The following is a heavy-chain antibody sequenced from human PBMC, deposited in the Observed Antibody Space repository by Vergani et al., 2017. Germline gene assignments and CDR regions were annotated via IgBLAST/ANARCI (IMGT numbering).Heavy chain of an antibody. CDR2: ISSRSTYT. CDR1: GVTFSSYG. J-gene: IGHJ4*02. Sequence: VQLVESGGGVVQPGRSLRLSCAASGVTFSSYGMHWVRQAPGKGLEWGSSISSRSTYTYYADSVKGRFTISRDNAKSSLYLQMNSLRADDTAVYYCARGYKYDNSGYYYYLPDYWDRGTLVTVSS. D-gene: IGHD3-22*01. V-gene: IGHV3-21*01. CDR3: ARGYKYDNSGYYYYLPDY.